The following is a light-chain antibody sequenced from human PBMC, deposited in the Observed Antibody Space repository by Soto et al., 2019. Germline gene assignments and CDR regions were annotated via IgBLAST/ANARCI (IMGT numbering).Light chain of an antibody. CDR2: EVS. V-gene: IGLV2-14*01. CDR1: SSDIGGYKY. CDR3: SSHTSSNTWV. Sequence: QSVLTQPASVSGSPGQSITISCTGTSSDIGGYKYVSWYQQYPGKAPKLMIYEVSNRPSGVSNRFSGSKSGNTASLTISGLQAEDEADYYCSSHTSSNTWVFGGGTKVNVL. J-gene: IGLJ3*02.